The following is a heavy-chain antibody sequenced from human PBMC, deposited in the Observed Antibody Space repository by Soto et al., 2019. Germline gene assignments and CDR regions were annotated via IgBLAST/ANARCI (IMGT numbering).Heavy chain of an antibody. CDR3: VGGQFDFDY. D-gene: IGHD3-10*01. J-gene: IGHJ4*02. Sequence: QVQLVESGGGVVQPGRSLRLSCAASGFPFTSYCIHWVREGPDKGLEWVAIISYDGSDKYYADSVRGRFTIYRDNCKNTLYLQMNSLRAEDMELYYCVGGQFDFDYRGQGTLVIVSS. CDR2: ISYDGSDK. CDR1: GFPFTSYC. V-gene: IGHV3-30*03.